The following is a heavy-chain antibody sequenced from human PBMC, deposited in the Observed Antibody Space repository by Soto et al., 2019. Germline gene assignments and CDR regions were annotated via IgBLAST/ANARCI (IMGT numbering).Heavy chain of an antibody. J-gene: IGHJ5*02. CDR2: IYYIGST. CDR1: GGSISSGDYY. D-gene: IGHD5-12*01. V-gene: IGHV4-30-4*01. Sequence: SETLSLTCTVSGGSISSGDYYWSWIRQPPGKGLEWIGYIYYIGSTYYNPSLKSRVTISVDTSKNQFSLKLSSVTAADTAVYYCARYSGYEGLRFDPWGRGTLVTVSS. CDR3: ARYSGYEGLRFDP.